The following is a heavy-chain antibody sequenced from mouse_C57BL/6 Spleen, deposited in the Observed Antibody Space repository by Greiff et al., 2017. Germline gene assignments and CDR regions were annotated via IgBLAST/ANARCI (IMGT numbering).Heavy chain of an antibody. CDR3: ARNAVVARYYFDY. D-gene: IGHD1-1*01. CDR1: GFSLTSYG. V-gene: IGHV2-2*01. CDR2: IWSGGST. J-gene: IGHJ2*01. Sequence: QVQLQQSGPGLVQPSQSLSITCTVSGFSLTSYGVHWVRQSPGTGLEWLGVIWSGGSTDYNAAFISRLSISKDNSKSQVFFKMNSLQADDTAIYXCARNAVVARYYFDYWGQGTTLTVSS.